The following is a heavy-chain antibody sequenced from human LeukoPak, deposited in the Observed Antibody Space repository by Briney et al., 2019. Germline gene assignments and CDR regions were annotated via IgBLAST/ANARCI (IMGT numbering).Heavy chain of an antibody. J-gene: IGHJ4*02. CDR2: ISSSGSTI. CDR3: ARDRAPRTIFGVVIMFDY. CDR1: GFTFSSYE. V-gene: IGHV3-48*03. D-gene: IGHD3-3*01. Sequence: HPGGSLRLSCAASGFTFSSYEMNWVRQAPVKGLEWVSYISSSGSTIYYADSVKGRFTISRDNAKNSLYLQMNSLRAEDTAVYYCARDRAPRTIFGVVIMFDYWGQGTLVTVSS.